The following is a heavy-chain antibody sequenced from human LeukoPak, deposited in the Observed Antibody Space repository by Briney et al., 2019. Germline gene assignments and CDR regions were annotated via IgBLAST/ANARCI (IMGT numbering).Heavy chain of an antibody. Sequence: GGSLRLSCAASGFTFSSYAMSWVRQAPGKGLEWVSASSGSGSITDYADSVKGRFTISRDNSNNTLYLQMNSLRAEDTAVYYCAKDLSSGYYDAFDIWGQGTMVTVSS. CDR3: AKDLSSGYYDAFDI. CDR1: GFTFSSYA. J-gene: IGHJ3*02. CDR2: SSGSGSIT. D-gene: IGHD3-22*01. V-gene: IGHV3-23*01.